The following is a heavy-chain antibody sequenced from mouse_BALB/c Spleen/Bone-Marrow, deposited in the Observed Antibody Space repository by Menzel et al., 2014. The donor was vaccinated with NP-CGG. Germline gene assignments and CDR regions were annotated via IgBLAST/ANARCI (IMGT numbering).Heavy chain of an antibody. CDR1: GYTFTSYW. V-gene: IGHV1S81*02. J-gene: IGHJ1*01. D-gene: IGHD2-10*02. Sequence: VQLQQSGAELVEPGASVKLSCKASGYTFTSYWMHWVKQRPGQGLEWIGEINPSNGRTNYNEKFKSKATLTVDKSSSTAYMQLSSLTSEDSAVYYCARYPSYGPPRYFDVWGAGTTVTVSS. CDR3: ARYPSYGPPRYFDV. CDR2: INPSNGRT.